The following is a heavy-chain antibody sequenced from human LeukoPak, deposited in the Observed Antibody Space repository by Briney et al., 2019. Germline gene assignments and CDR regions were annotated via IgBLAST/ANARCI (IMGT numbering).Heavy chain of an antibody. CDR1: GGSISSSSYY. V-gene: IGHV4-61*05. Sequence: SETLSLTCTVSGGSISSSSYYWGWIRQPPGKGLEWIGYIYYSGSTNYNPSLKSRVTISVDTSKNQFSLKLSSVTAADTAVYYCARGTGSSSWSYYYYYMDVWGKGTTVTISS. J-gene: IGHJ6*03. D-gene: IGHD6-13*01. CDR3: ARGTGSSSWSYYYYYMDV. CDR2: IYYSGST.